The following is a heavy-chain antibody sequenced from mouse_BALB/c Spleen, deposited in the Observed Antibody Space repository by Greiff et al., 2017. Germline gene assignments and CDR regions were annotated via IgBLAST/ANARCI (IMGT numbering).Heavy chain of an antibody. V-gene: IGHV6-6*02. CDR2: IRLKSNNYAT. CDR3: TRATYGNYDYAMDY. J-gene: IGHJ4*01. CDR1: GFTFSNYW. D-gene: IGHD2-1*01. Sequence: EVKVEESGGGLVQPGGSMKLSCVASGFTFSNYWMNWVRQSPEKGLEWVAEIRLKSNNYATHYAESVKGRFTISRDDSKSSVYLQMNNLRAEDTGIYYCTRATYGNYDYAMDYWGQGTSVTVSS.